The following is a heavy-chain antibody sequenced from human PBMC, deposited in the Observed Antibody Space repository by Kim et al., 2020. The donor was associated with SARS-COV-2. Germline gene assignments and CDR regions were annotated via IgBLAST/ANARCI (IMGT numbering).Heavy chain of an antibody. CDR1: GFTFNTSP. CDR2: ISWDGKNT. CDR3: AKGVINSGFDY. J-gene: IGHJ4*02. D-gene: IGHD1-26*01. V-gene: IGHV3-23*01. Sequence: GGSLRLFCAASGFTFNTSPMGWVRQAPGKGLEWVSRISWDGKNTYYADSVKGRVTMSSDKSRNTVYLHMNNLRVEDTAVYYCAKGVINSGFDYWGQGT.